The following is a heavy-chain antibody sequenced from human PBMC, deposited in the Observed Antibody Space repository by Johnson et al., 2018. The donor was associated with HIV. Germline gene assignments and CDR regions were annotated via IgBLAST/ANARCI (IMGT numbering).Heavy chain of an antibody. V-gene: IGHV3-30*04. D-gene: IGHD3-16*02. Sequence: VQLVESGGGVVRPGGSLRLSCAASGFTLSKYAMHWVRQAPGKGLEWVAVISFDGSNKYNADSVTGRFIISRDNSQNTLYLQMNSLRAEDTAVYFCARGPIADDAFDIWGQGTMVTVSS. J-gene: IGHJ3*02. CDR3: ARGPIADDAFDI. CDR2: ISFDGSNK. CDR1: GFTLSKYA.